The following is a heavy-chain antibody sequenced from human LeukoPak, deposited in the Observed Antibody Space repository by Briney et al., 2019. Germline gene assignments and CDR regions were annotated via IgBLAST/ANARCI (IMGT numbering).Heavy chain of an antibody. CDR3: ARGFPYCSSTSCPPFGGMDV. CDR2: MNPNSGNT. CDR1: GYTFTSYD. J-gene: IGHJ6*02. Sequence: ASVKVSCKASGYTFTSYDINWVRQAAGQGLEWMGWMNPNSGNTGYAQKFQGRVTMTRNTSISTAYMELSSLRSEDTAAYYCARGFPYCSSTSCPPFGGMDVWGQGTTVTVSS. D-gene: IGHD2-2*01. V-gene: IGHV1-8*01.